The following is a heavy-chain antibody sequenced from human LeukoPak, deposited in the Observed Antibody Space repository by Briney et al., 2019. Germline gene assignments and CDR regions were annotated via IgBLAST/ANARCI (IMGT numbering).Heavy chain of an antibody. D-gene: IGHD1-26*01. CDR3: ARAGGSRGFGI. Sequence: SVKVSCKASGGTFSSYTISWVRQAPGQGLEWMGRIIPILGIANYAQKFQGRVTITADKSTSTAYMELSSLRSEDTAVYYCARAGGSRGFGIWGQGTMVTVSS. V-gene: IGHV1-69*02. CDR2: IIPILGIA. CDR1: GGTFSSYT. J-gene: IGHJ3*02.